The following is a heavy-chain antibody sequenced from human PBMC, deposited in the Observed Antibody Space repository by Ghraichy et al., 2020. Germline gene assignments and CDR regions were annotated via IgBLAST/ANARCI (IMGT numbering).Heavy chain of an antibody. J-gene: IGHJ5*02. V-gene: IGHV1-2*02. CDR3: ARDHFSGSPYRGWFDP. CDR2: INPNSGGT. D-gene: IGHD3-3*02. Sequence: ASVKVSCKASGYTFTGYYMHWVRQAPGQGLEWMGWINPNSGGTNYAQKFQGRVTMTRDTSISTAYMELSRLRSDDTAVYYCARDHFSGSPYRGWFDPWGQGTLVTVSS. CDR1: GYTFTGYY.